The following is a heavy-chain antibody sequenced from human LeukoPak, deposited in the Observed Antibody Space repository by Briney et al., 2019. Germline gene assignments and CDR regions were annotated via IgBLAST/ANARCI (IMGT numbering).Heavy chain of an antibody. J-gene: IGHJ6*02. D-gene: IGHD1-7*01. V-gene: IGHV4-59*08. CDR1: GGSLSSYY. CDR3: ARQTTGTTEYYYGMDV. Sequence: SETLSLTCTVSGGSLSSYYWSWIRQPPGEGLEWIGYFYYSGSTNYNPSLKSRVTISVDTSKNQFSLKLSSVTAADTAVYYCARQTTGTTEYYYGMDVWGQGTTVTVSS. CDR2: FYYSGST.